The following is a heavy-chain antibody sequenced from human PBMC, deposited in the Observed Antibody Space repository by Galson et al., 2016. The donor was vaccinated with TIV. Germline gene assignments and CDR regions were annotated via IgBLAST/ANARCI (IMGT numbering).Heavy chain of an antibody. V-gene: IGHV3-23*01. CDR2: ISGSGGIT. Sequence: SLRLSCAASGFTFNNYGMNWVRQAPGKGLEWVSGISGSGGITYLADSVKGRFTISRDNSKDTLYLHMNSLRAEDTAVYFCARRKNYGGDAFDLWGQGTMVTVSS. J-gene: IGHJ3*01. CDR3: ARRKNYGGDAFDL. D-gene: IGHD4-23*01. CDR1: GFTFNNYG.